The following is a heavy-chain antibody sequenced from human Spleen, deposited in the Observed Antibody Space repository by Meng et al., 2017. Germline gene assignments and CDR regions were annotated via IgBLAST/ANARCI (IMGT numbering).Heavy chain of an antibody. D-gene: IGHD3-22*01. V-gene: IGHV3-23*01. Sequence: GESLKISCAASGFTFSSYAMSWVRQAPGKGLEWVSAISGSGGSTYYADSVKGRFTISRDNSKNTLYVQMNSLRLEDTAVYYCARDFGNTYDLFYWGQGTLVTVS. CDR2: ISGSGGST. J-gene: IGHJ4*02. CDR3: ARDFGNTYDLFY. CDR1: GFTFSSYA.